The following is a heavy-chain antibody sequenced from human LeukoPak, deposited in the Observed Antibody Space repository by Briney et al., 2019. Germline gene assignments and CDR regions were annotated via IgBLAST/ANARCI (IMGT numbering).Heavy chain of an antibody. J-gene: IGHJ4*02. D-gene: IGHD5-18*01. V-gene: IGHV4-39*01. CDR2: IYYSGST. CDR1: GGSISSSSYY. Sequence: TSETLSLTCTLSGGSISSSSYYWGWIRQPPGKRLEWIGNIYYSGSTYYNPSLKSRVTISVDTSNNQFSLKLSSVTAADTAVYYCARRTYSYGPFFDYWGQGTLVTLSS. CDR3: ARRTYSYGPFFDY.